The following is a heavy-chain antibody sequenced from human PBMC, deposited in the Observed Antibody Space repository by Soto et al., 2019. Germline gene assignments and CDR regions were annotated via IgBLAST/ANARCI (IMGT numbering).Heavy chain of an antibody. J-gene: IGHJ3*02. CDR3: ARHRPSIAAALGAFDI. Sequence: QVQLQESGPGLVKPSETLSLTCTVSGGSISSYYWSWIRQPPGKGLEWIGYIYYSGSTNYNPSLKSRVTISVDTSKNQFSLKLSSVTAADTAVYYCARHRPSIAAALGAFDIWGQGTMVTVSS. CDR1: GGSISSYY. D-gene: IGHD6-13*01. CDR2: IYYSGST. V-gene: IGHV4-59*08.